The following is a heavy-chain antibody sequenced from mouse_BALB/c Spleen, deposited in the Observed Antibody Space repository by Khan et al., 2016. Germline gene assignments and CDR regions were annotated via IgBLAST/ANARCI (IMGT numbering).Heavy chain of an antibody. D-gene: IGHD1-1*01. CDR3: ARDYYGSSYFDY. V-gene: IGHV3-2*02. Sequence: EVQLVESGPGLVKPSQSLSLTCTVSGYSITSGYAWNWIRQFPENKLEWMGYINYSGSTSYNPSLKSRVSITRDTSKNQFFLQLNSVTTEDTATXYCARDYYGSSYFDYWGQGTTLTVSS. CDR2: INYSGST. CDR1: GYSITSGYA. J-gene: IGHJ2*01.